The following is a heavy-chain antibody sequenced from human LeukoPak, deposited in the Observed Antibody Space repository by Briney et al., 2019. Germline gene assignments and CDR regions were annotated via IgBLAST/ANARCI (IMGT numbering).Heavy chain of an antibody. CDR1: GFRFSHYG. V-gene: IGHV3-30*02. D-gene: IGHD3-3*01. CDR2: IWSDGNNK. CDR3: AKDSLTSVAADY. Sequence: PGGSLRLSCAASGFRFSHYGMHWVRQAPGKGLEWVAFIWSDGNNKDYADSVKGRFTISRDNSKNTLYLQMNSLRAEDTAVYYCAKDSLTSVAADYWGQGTLVTVSS. J-gene: IGHJ4*02.